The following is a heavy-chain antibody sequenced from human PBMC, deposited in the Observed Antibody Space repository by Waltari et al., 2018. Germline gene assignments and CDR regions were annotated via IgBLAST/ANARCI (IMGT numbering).Heavy chain of an antibody. CDR3: AKVNGDIVVVPAADGMDV. J-gene: IGHJ6*02. Sequence: EVQLVESGGGLVQPEGSLRLSCAASGFTFSRSAMSWVRQAQGKGLEWVSAISGSGGSTYYADSVKGRFTISRDNSKNTLYLQMNSLRAEDTAVYYCAKVNGDIVVVPAADGMDVWGQGTTVTVSS. V-gene: IGHV3-23*04. CDR2: ISGSGGST. CDR1: GFTFSRSA. D-gene: IGHD2-2*01.